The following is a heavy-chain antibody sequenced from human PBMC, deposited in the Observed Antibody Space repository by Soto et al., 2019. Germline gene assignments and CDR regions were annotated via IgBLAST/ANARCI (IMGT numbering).Heavy chain of an antibody. J-gene: IGHJ6*02. CDR2: IYYTGST. D-gene: IGHD4-17*01. Sequence: SETLSLTCTVSGGSFRRGDYYWRWARQPPGTGLEWIGYIYYTGSTFNNPSLTSRVSISIDTSKTQFSLKLSSVTAADTAVYYCARIHFGDEPSYYYYGMDVWGQGTTVTVSS. CDR3: ARIHFGDEPSYYYYGMDV. CDR1: GGSFRRGDYY. V-gene: IGHV4-30-4*01.